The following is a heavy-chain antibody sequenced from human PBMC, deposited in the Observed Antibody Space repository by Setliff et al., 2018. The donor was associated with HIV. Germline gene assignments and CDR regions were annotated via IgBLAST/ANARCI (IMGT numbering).Heavy chain of an antibody. CDR1: ADTVPRYY. CDR2: INPSGGST. J-gene: IGHJ4*02. Sequence: ASVKVSCKAAADTVPRYYMHWVRQAHGQGLEWMGIINPSGGSTSYAQKFQGRGTMTTNTSISTYYMALSSLSSADAAVYYCARGMRSAIYGGVIRGAFDFWGQGTLVTVSS. CDR3: ARGMRSAIYGGVIRGAFDF. V-gene: IGHV1-46*01. D-gene: IGHD3-3*01.